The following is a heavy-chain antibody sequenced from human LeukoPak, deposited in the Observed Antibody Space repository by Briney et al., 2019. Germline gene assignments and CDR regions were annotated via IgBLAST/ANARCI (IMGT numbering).Heavy chain of an antibody. V-gene: IGHV4-61*02. CDR1: VGSVSSENSY. J-gene: IGHJ4*02. CDR3: ARGYYYRG. Sequence: SETLSLTCTVCVGSVSSENSYWNWIRQPAGRGLEWIGRIYADGSSTYNPSLKSRVTISVDTSKNQVSLKLTSMSAADTAVYYCARGYYYRGWGQGTLVTVSS. CDR2: IYADGSS. D-gene: IGHD3-10*01.